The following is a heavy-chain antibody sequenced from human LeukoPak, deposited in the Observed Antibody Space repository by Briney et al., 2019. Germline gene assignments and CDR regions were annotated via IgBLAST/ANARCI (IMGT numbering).Heavy chain of an antibody. V-gene: IGHV1-2*02. J-gene: IGHJ5*02. CDR1: GYSFTDYY. D-gene: IGHD3-16*01. CDR2: INPNSGRT. Sequence: ASVKVSCKTSGYSFTDYYMHWVRQAPGQGLEWMGWINPNSGRTSSARKFQGRVTMTRDPSITTVYMEVTWLTSDDTAIYYCARADLLDGGPYLIGPWGQGTLVTVSS. CDR3: ARADLLDGGPYLIGP.